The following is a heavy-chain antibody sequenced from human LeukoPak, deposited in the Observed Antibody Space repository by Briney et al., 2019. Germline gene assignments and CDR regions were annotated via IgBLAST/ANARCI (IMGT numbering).Heavy chain of an antibody. D-gene: IGHD6-19*01. J-gene: IGHJ6*04. CDR1: GYTFTSYA. CDR3: ASSVAEQWLVHYYYYGMDV. CDR2: INAGNGNT. Sequence: ASVKVSCKASGYTFTSYAMHWVRQAPGQRLEWMGWINAGNGNTKYSQKFQGRVTITRDTSASTAYMELSSLRSEDTAVYYCASSVAEQWLVHYYYYGMDVWGKGPTVTVSS. V-gene: IGHV1-3*01.